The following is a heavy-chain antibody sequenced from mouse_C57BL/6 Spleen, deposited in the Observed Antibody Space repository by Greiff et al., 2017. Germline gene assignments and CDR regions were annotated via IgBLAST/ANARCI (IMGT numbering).Heavy chain of an antibody. CDR3: ARAVSNYVPFAY. CDR1: GFNIKNTS. D-gene: IGHD2-5*01. CDR2: IGPANVNT. V-gene: IGHV14-3*01. J-gene: IGHJ3*01. Sequence: VQLQQSVAALVRPGASVKLSCTASGFNIKNTSMHWVKQSPDQGLDWIGRIGPANVNTQSAPKFQGKATIAAHTSSNTSYLQLSSLTSADTAIYYCARAVSNYVPFAYWGQGTLVTVSA.